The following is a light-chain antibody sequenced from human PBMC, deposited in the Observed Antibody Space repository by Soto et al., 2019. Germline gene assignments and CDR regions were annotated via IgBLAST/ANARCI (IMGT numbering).Light chain of an antibody. Sequence: ELTQPPSVSVSPGQTARITCSGDALPKQYAYWYQQKPGQAPVLVIYKDSERPSGIPERFSGSSSGTTATLTISGVQAEDEADYYCQSADSSGTYYVFGTGTKV. CDR3: QSADSSGTYYV. J-gene: IGLJ1*01. V-gene: IGLV3-25*02. CDR2: KDS. CDR1: ALPKQY.